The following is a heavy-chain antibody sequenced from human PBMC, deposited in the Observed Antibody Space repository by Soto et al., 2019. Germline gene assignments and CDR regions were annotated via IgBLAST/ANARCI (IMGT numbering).Heavy chain of an antibody. V-gene: IGHV3-23*01. D-gene: IGHD3-10*01. CDR3: AKRQDLWPDYYYGMDV. CDR2: ISGSGGST. J-gene: IGHJ6*02. CDR1: GFTFSSYA. Sequence: LGWSLRLSCAASGFTFSSYAMSWVRQAPGKGLEWVSSISGSGGSTYYADSVKGRFTISRDNSKNTLYLQMNSLRAEDTAVYYCAKRQDLWPDYYYGMDVWGQGTTVTVSS.